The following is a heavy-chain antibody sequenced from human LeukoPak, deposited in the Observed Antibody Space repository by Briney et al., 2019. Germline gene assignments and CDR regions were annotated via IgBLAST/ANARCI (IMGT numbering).Heavy chain of an antibody. V-gene: IGHV4-59*01. J-gene: IGHJ3*02. CDR3: ARGGWKAFDI. CDR2: IYYSGST. CDR1: GGSINNYY. Sequence: SETLSLTCTVSGGSINNYYWSWIRQPPGKGLEWIGYIYYSGSTNYNPSLKSRVTISVDTSKNQFSLRLSSVTAADTAVYYCARGGWKAFDIWGQGTMVTVSS. D-gene: IGHD6-19*01.